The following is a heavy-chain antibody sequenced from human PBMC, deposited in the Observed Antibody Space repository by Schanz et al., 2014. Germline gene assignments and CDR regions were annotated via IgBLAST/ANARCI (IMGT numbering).Heavy chain of an antibody. CDR3: ARGLGDERWLDLNEAFDI. D-gene: IGHD6-19*01. J-gene: IGHJ3*02. CDR1: GYTVSALA. V-gene: IGHV1-24*01. CDR2: FDVEDGET. Sequence: QVQLVQSGSEVKKPGASVKVSCEISGYTVSALAMHWVRQAPGKGLEWLGGFDVEDGETIYAQKFQGRVTMTEDTSTETAYMELSGLRSGDTAVYYCARGLGDERWLDLNEAFDIWGQGTIVTVSS.